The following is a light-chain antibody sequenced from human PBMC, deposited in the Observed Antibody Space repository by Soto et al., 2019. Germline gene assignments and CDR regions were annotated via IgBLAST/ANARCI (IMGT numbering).Light chain of an antibody. CDR2: EVN. V-gene: IGLV2-14*01. Sequence: QSVLTQPASVSASPGQSITISCTGTSSDIGGYNYVSWYQQHPDKAPKLMIYEVNNRPSGVSDRFSASKSGNTASLTISGLRPEDEADYYCSSYTTSSTLVFGTGTKVTVL. J-gene: IGLJ1*01. CDR3: SSYTTSSTLV. CDR1: SSDIGGYNY.